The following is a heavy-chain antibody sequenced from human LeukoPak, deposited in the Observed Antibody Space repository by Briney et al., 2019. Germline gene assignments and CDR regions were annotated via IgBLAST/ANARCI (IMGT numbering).Heavy chain of an antibody. CDR1: GFPFSNYA. CDR3: AKQDIAVVPASFFFKTEFDF. D-gene: IGHD2-2*01. CDR2: ISNSGDYT. Sequence: GGSLRLSCAASGFPFSNYAMSWVRQAPGKGLEWVSAISNSGDYTYYADSVKGRFTTSRDNSKNTLYLQMNTLRAEDTAVYYCAKQDIAVVPASFFFKTEFDFWGQGALVIVSS. V-gene: IGHV3-23*01. J-gene: IGHJ4*02.